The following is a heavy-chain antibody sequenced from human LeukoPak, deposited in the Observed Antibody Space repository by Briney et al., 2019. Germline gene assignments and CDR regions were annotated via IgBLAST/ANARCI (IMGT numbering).Heavy chain of an antibody. V-gene: IGHV1-2*02. J-gene: IGHJ2*01. D-gene: IGHD2-2*01. CDR2: INPNSGGT. CDR1: GYTFTGYY. Sequence: GASVKVSCKASGYTFTGYYMHWVRQAPGQGLEWMGWINPNSGGTNYAQKFQGRVTMTRDTSISTAYMELSSLRSEDTAVYYCARGGYQLLWGDWYFDLWGRGTLVTVSS. CDR3: ARGGYQLLWGDWYFDL.